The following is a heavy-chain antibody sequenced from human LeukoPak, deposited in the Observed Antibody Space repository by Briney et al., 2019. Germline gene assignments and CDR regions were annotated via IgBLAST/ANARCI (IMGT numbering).Heavy chain of an antibody. CDR2: INHSGST. V-gene: IGHV4-34*01. D-gene: IGHD5-12*01. Sequence: SETLSLTCAVYGGSFSGYYWSWIRQPPGKGLEWIGEINHSGSTNYNPSLKSRVTISVDTSKNQFSLKLSSVTAADTAVYYCAREWLRFFHGMGVWGQGTTVTVSS. CDR1: GGSFSGYY. J-gene: IGHJ6*02. CDR3: AREWLRFFHGMGV.